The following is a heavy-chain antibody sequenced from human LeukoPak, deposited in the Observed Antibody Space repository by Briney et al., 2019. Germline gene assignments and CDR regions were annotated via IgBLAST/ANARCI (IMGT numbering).Heavy chain of an antibody. J-gene: IGHJ5*02. CDR1: GFTFSSYW. CDR2: ISTEGSSE. Sequence: GGSLRLSCVGSGFTFSSYWMHWVRQAPGKGLVWVSRISTEGSSEIYADSVKGRFTVSRDDAKNTLYLQMNSLSAEDTAVYYCARDSYNNVDRWGQGTLVTVSS. D-gene: IGHD5-24*01. CDR3: ARDSYNNVDR. V-gene: IGHV3-74*01.